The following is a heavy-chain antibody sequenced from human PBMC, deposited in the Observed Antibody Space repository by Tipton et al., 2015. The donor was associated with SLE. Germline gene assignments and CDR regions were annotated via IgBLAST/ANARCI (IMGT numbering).Heavy chain of an antibody. CDR1: GGSISSYY. CDR2: IYYSGST. V-gene: IGHV4-59*12. D-gene: IGHD4-17*01. CDR3: ARDGGDYGY. J-gene: IGHJ4*02. Sequence: TLSLTCTVSGGSISSYYWSWIRQPPGKGLEWIGYIYYSGSTNYNPSLKSRVTISVDTSKNQFSLKLSSVTAADTAVYYCARDGGDYGYWGQGTLVTVSS.